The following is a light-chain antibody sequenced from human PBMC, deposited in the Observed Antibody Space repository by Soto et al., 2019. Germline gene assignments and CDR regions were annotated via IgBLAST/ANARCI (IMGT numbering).Light chain of an antibody. J-gene: IGLJ2*01. CDR2: EGS. CDR3: CSYAGSSTTSVV. CDR1: SSDVGSYNL. V-gene: IGLV2-23*01. Sequence: QSVLTQPASVSGSPGQSITISCTGTSSDVGSYNLVSWYQQHPGKAPKLMIYEGSKRPSGVSNRFSGSKSGNTASLTISGLQAEDEADYYCCSYAGSSTTSVVFGGGTKLTVL.